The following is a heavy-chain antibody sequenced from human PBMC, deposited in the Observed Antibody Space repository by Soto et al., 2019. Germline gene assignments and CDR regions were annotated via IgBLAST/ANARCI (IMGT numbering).Heavy chain of an antibody. J-gene: IGHJ4*02. D-gene: IGHD5-12*01. Sequence: QVQLQQWGAGLLKPSETLSLTCVVYGGSLSGYYWSWIRQPPGKGLEWIGEIKDGGLTNYSPSLKGRATISVDRPKNQCSLKLHSVTAADTAVYYCARGQEGVVATHWDQGALVTVSS. CDR2: IKDGGLT. V-gene: IGHV4-34*01. CDR3: ARGQEGVVATH. CDR1: GGSLSGYY.